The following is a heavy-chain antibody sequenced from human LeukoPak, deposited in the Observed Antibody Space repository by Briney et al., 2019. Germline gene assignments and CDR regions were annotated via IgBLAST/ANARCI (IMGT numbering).Heavy chain of an antibody. CDR2: INHSGST. J-gene: IGHJ4*02. Sequence: SETLSLTCAVYGGSFSGYYWSWIRQPPGKGLEWIGEINHSGSTNYNPSLKSRVTISVDTSKNQFSLKLSFVTAADTAVYYCARLLRDGYKGHVAPDYWGQGTLVSVSS. D-gene: IGHD5-24*01. CDR3: ARLLRDGYKGHVAPDY. CDR1: GGSFSGYY. V-gene: IGHV4-34*01.